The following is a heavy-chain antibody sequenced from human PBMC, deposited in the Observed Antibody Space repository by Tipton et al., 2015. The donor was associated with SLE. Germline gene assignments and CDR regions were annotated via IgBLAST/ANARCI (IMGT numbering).Heavy chain of an antibody. V-gene: IGHV3-30*02. CDR1: GFTFSSYD. Sequence: SGFTFSSYDMHWIRQAPGKGLEWVAFIRFDGSNKYYADSVKGRFTISRDNSKNTVYLQMSSLRAEDTAVYYCAKEFYDFPVWGQGTTVTVSS. CDR3: AKEFYDFPV. J-gene: IGHJ6*02. D-gene: IGHD3-3*01. CDR2: IRFDGSNK.